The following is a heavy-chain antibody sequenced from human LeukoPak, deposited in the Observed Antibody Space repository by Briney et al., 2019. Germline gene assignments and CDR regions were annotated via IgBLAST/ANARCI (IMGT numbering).Heavy chain of an antibody. V-gene: IGHV4-39*01. CDR1: GGSISSSSYN. Sequence: PSETVSLTCIVSGGSISSSSYNWGWIRQSPGKGLEWIGSIYYSGSTYYNPSLKSRVTISVDTSKNQFSLKLSSVTAADTAVYYCARRPITYYYDSSGYYYEKSFDYWGQGILVTVSS. CDR3: ARRPITYYYDSSGYYYEKSFDY. D-gene: IGHD3-22*01. CDR2: IYYSGST. J-gene: IGHJ4*02.